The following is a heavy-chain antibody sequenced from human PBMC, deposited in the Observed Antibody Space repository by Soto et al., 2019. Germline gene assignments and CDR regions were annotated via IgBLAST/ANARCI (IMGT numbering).Heavy chain of an antibody. J-gene: IGHJ6*02. CDR1: GFTFSSYS. Sequence: GGSLRLSCAASGFTFSSYSMSWVRQAPGKGLEWVSAISGSGGSTYYADSVKGRFTISRDNSKNTLYLQMNSLRAEDTAVYYCAEDIYGVVVPAAIGRLDYYYGMDVWGQGTTVTVSS. CDR2: ISGSGGST. V-gene: IGHV3-23*01. CDR3: AEDIYGVVVPAAIGRLDYYYGMDV. D-gene: IGHD2-2*01.